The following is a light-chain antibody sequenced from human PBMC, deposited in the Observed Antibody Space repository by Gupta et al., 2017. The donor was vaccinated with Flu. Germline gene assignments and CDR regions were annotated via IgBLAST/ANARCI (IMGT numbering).Light chain of an antibody. CDR2: RNN. J-gene: IGLJ3*02. Sequence: QSVLTQSPSASGTPGQRVTISCSGGTSNIGSHYVHWYQQHPGMAPQLLVYRNNQRLSTVPDRFTASKSGTSASLAIRGLRSEDEADYYCATWDDSLGGPVFGGGTKLAVL. V-gene: IGLV1-47*01. CDR3: ATWDDSLGGPV. CDR1: TSNIGSHY.